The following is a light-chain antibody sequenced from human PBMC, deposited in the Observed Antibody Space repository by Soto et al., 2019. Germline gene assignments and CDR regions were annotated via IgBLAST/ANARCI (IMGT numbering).Light chain of an antibody. CDR3: QQSYSTPYT. V-gene: IGKV1-39*01. CDR1: QSISSY. CDR2: AAF. J-gene: IGKJ2*01. Sequence: DIQMTQSPSSLSASVGDRVTITCRARQSISSYLNWYQQKPGKAPKLLIYAAFSLQSGVPSRFSGSGSGTDFTLTISSLQPEDFATYYCQQSYSTPYTFGQGTKLEIK.